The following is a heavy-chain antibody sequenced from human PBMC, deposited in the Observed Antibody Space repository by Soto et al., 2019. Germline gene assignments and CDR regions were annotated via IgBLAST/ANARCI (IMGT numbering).Heavy chain of an antibody. CDR3: ARALYDSNGY. CDR2: INQDGSEK. J-gene: IGHJ4*02. D-gene: IGHD3-22*01. Sequence: GGSLRLSCAASGFTFSNYWMTWVRQAPGKGLEWVAKINQDGSEKYYVDSVKGRFTISRDNAKNSLYLQMNSLRAEDTAVYYCARALYDSNGYWGQGTLVTVSS. CDR1: GFTFSNYW. V-gene: IGHV3-7*01.